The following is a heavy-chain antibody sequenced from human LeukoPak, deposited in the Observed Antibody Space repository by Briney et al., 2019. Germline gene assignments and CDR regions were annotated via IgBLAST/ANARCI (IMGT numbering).Heavy chain of an antibody. CDR2: IYYSGST. V-gene: IGHV4-59*01. Sequence: SETLSLTCTVSGGSITSYYWSWIRQPPGKGLEWIGYIYYSGSTNYNPSLKSRVTIPVDTSKNQFSLKLTSVTAADTAVYYCARAPAGPPYYYMDVWGKGTTVAVSS. CDR1: GGSITSYY. J-gene: IGHJ6*03. CDR3: ARAPAGPPYYYMDV.